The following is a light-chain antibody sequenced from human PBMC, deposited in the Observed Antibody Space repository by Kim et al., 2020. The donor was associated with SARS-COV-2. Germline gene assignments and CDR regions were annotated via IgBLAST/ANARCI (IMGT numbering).Light chain of an antibody. CDR3: QQYGTSPLT. CDR2: DTS. Sequence: SPGETATLACRASQNANSAYLAWYQQRPGQAPRLLMFDTSTRATGAPDRFSGSGSGTDFTLTINRLEPEDFAVYYCQQYGTSPLTFGGGTKVDIK. CDR1: QNANSAY. J-gene: IGKJ4*01. V-gene: IGKV3-20*01.